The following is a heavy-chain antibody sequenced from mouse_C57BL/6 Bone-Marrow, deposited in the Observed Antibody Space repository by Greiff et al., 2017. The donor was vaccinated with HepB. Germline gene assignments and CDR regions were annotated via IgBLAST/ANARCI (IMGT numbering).Heavy chain of an antibody. Sequence: QVQLQQPGAELVKPGASVKLSCKASGYTFTSYWMHWVKQRPGQGLEWIGMIHPNSGSTNYNEKFKSKATLTVDKSSSAAYMQLSSLTSEDSAVYYCARLGLLRYNYAMDYWGQGTSVTVSS. CDR2: IHPNSGST. CDR3: ARLGLLRYNYAMDY. CDR1: GYTFTSYW. V-gene: IGHV1-64*01. D-gene: IGHD1-1*01. J-gene: IGHJ4*01.